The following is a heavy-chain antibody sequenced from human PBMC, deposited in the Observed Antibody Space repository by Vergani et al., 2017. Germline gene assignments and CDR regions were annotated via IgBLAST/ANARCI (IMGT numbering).Heavy chain of an antibody. D-gene: IGHD6-13*01. CDR1: GFTVSSNY. Sequence: EVQLVESGGGLVQPGGSLRLSCAASGFTVSSNYMSWVRQAPGKGLEWVSVIYSGGSTYYADPVKGRFTITRDNSKNTLYLERNSLRAGDTAVYYCARDPGIAAAADYYYYGMDVGGKGTTVTVCS. CDR2: IYSGGST. CDR3: ARDPGIAAAADYYYYGMDV. V-gene: IGHV3-66*02. J-gene: IGHJ6*04.